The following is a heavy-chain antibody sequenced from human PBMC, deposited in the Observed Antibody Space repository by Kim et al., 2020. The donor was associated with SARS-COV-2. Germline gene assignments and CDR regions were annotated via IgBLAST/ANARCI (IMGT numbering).Heavy chain of an antibody. CDR3: VKELLVGYDYWSGYYFDL. J-gene: IGHJ4*02. V-gene: IGHV3-30*18. Sequence: GGSLRLSCAASGFTFSNYGMHWVRQAPGKGLQWVAVISYDGNSQYYADSVKGRFTISRDKSQSTLYLQMNSLSAEDTAVYYCVKELLVGYDYWSGYYFDLWGQGTLVTVSS. CDR2: ISYDGNSQ. CDR1: GFTFSNYG. D-gene: IGHD3-3*01.